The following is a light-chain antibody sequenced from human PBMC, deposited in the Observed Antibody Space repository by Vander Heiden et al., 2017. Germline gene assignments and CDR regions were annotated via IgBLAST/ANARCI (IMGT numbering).Light chain of an antibody. Sequence: QSVLTQPPSASGTPGQRVSISCSGRNSNLGINAVNWYQHVPGTAPKLLIHADDERPSGVPDRFSASKSGTSASLAIRGLQSEEEADYYCAAWDDDLDGPVFGGGTKLTVL. CDR1: NSNLGINA. V-gene: IGLV1-44*01. CDR2: ADD. J-gene: IGLJ3*02. CDR3: AAWDDDLDGPV.